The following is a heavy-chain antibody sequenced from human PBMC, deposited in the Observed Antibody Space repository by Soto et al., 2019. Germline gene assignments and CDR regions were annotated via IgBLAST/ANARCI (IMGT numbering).Heavy chain of an antibody. CDR1: GFSLTSGVVG. CDR2: IYWNDEQ. J-gene: IGHJ6*02. Sequence: QITLKESGPTLVKPTQTLTLTCTFSGFSLTSGVVGVGWIRQPPGEALEWLALIYWNDEQYYNTSLRNRLTITRDTSKKQVVLTMTNMDPVDTATYYCAHRLPGPSGYDVWGQGTTVTVSS. CDR3: AHRLPGPSGYDV. D-gene: IGHD6-13*01. V-gene: IGHV2-5*01.